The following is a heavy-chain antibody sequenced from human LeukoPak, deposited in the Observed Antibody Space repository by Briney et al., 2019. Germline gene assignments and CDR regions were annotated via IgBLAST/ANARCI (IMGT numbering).Heavy chain of an antibody. CDR3: ARQARAYYYDSSGYSPFDY. V-gene: IGHV4-39*01. D-gene: IGHD3-22*01. Sequence: SETLSLTCTVSGGSISSSSYYWGWIRQPPGKGLEWIGSIYYSGSTYYNPSLKSRVTISVDTSKNQFSLKLSSVTAADTAVYYCARQARAYYYDSSGYSPFDYWGKGTLVTVSS. CDR1: GGSISSSSYY. CDR2: IYYSGST. J-gene: IGHJ4*02.